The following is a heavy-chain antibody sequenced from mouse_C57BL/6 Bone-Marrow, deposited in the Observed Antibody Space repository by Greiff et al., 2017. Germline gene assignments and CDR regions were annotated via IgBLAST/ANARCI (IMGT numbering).Heavy chain of an antibody. CDR1: GYSFTGYY. V-gene: IGHV1-42*01. CDR3: ARRVITTVVAAGGFDV. D-gene: IGHD1-1*01. J-gene: IGHJ1*03. CDR2: INPSTGGT. Sequence: EVQLQQSGPELVKPGASVKISCKASGYSFTGYYMNWVKQSPEKSLEWIGEINPSTGGTTYNQKFKAKATLTVDKSSSTAYMQLKSLTSEDSAVYCGARRVITTVVAAGGFDVWGTGTTVTVSS.